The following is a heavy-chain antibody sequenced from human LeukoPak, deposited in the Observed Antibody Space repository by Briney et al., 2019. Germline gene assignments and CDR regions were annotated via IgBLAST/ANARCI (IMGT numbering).Heavy chain of an antibody. V-gene: IGHV1-69*04. CDR3: ARDKWGDYYDSSGYIPVDY. J-gene: IGHJ4*02. D-gene: IGHD3-22*01. CDR2: IIPILGIA. CDR1: GGTFSSYA. Sequence: SVKVSCKASGGTFSSYAISWVRQAPGQGLEWMGRIIPILGIANYAQKFQGRVTITADNSTSTAYTELSSLRSEDTAVYYCARDKWGDYYDSSGYIPVDYWGQGTLVTVSS.